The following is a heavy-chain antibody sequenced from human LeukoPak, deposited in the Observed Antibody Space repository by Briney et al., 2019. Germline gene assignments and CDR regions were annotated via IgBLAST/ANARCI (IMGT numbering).Heavy chain of an antibody. CDR3: ARAKRGLMVRGVIITSNFDY. Sequence: ASVKVSCKASGYTFTSYGISWVRQAPGQGLEWMGWISAYNGNTNYAQKLQGRVTMTTDTSTSTAYMELRSLRSDDTAVYYCARAKRGLMVRGVIITSNFDYWGQGTLVTVSS. CDR1: GYTFTSYG. D-gene: IGHD3-10*01. V-gene: IGHV1-18*01. J-gene: IGHJ4*02. CDR2: ISAYNGNT.